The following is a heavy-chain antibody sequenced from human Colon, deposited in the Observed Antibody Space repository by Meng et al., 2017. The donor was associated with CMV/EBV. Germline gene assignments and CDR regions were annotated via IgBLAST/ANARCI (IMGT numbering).Heavy chain of an antibody. CDR3: ARDRRHYGDSSGYGSLDY. V-gene: IGHV3-48*03. D-gene: IGHD3-22*01. Sequence: GGSLRLSCAASGFTFSSYEMNWVRQAPGKGLEWVSYISASGTTIYYADSVKGRFTISRDNAKNSLYLQMNSLRAEDTAVYYCARDRRHYGDSSGYGSLDYWGQGTLVTVSS. CDR2: ISASGTTI. CDR1: GFTFSSYE. J-gene: IGHJ4*02.